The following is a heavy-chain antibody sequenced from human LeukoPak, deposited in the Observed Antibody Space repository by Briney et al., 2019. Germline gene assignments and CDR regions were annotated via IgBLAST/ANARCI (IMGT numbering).Heavy chain of an antibody. CDR2: IYPGDSDT. CDR3: ARLGCSSTSCYYYFDY. CDR1: GYSFTSYW. V-gene: IGHV5-51*01. J-gene: IGHJ4*02. D-gene: IGHD2-2*01. Sequence: GESLKISCKGSGYSFTSYWIGWVRQMPGKGLEWMGIIYPGDSDTRYSPSFQGQVTISADKSISTAYLQRSSLKASDTAMYYCARLGCSSTSCYYYFDYWGQGTLVTVSS.